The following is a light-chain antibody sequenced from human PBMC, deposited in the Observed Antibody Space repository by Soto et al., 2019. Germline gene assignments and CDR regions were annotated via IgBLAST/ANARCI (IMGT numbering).Light chain of an antibody. CDR3: QQYITWNT. V-gene: IGKV3-15*01. Sequence: EIVMTQSPATLSVSPGERATLSCRASQSVSSNLAWYQQKPGQAPRLLIYGASTRATGITARFSGSGSGTEFTITISSLQSEDFAVYYCQQYITWNTFGQGTKLEIK. CDR2: GAS. J-gene: IGKJ2*01. CDR1: QSVSSN.